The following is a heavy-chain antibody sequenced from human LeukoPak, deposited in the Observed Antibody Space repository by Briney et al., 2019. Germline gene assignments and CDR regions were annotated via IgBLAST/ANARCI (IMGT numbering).Heavy chain of an antibody. CDR1: GGTFSSYA. Sequence: SVKVSCKASGGTFSSYAISWVRQAPGQGLEWMGGIIPIFGTANYARKFQGRVTITADESTSTAYMELSSLRSEDTAVYYCARGLVGAPEEHFRCMDVWGQGTTVTVSS. J-gene: IGHJ6*02. V-gene: IGHV1-69*13. D-gene: IGHD1-26*01. CDR3: ARGLVGAPEEHFRCMDV. CDR2: IIPIFGTA.